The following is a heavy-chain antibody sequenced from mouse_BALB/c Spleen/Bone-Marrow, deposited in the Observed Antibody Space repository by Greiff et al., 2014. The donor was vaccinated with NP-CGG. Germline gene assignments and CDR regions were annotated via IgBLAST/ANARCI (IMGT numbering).Heavy chain of an antibody. CDR1: GYSFTDSN. Sequence: EVQLQQSGPELEKPGASVKISCKASGYSFTDSNMNWVKQSNGKNLEWIGNIDPYYGGTSYSQKFKGKTTLTVDKSSSTAYMRLRSLTSEDSAVYYCAKKGYGSSSFDYWGQGTTLTVSS. J-gene: IGHJ2*01. CDR2: IDPYYGGT. V-gene: IGHV1-39*01. CDR3: AKKGYGSSSFDY. D-gene: IGHD1-1*01.